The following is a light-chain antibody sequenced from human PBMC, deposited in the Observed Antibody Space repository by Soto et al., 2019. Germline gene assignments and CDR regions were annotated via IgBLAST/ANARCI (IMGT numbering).Light chain of an antibody. CDR2: GAS. CDR1: QSVSSN. J-gene: IGKJ2*01. CDR3: QQYNNWPPF. Sequence: EIVMTQSPATLSASPGEISTLSCRASQSVSSNLAWYQQKPGQAPRLLIFGASTRATGIPARFSGSGSGTEFTLTISSLQSEDFAGYYCQQYNNWPPFLGQGTKVDIK. V-gene: IGKV3-15*01.